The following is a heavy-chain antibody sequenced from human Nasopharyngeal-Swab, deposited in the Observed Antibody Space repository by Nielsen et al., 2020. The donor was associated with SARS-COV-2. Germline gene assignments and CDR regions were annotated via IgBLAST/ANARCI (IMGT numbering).Heavy chain of an antibody. V-gene: IGHV2-5*02. CDR3: AHIVSRGWYGEDFDY. CDR2: IYWDDDK. D-gene: IGHD6-19*01. CDR1: GFSLSTSGVG. Sequence: SGPTLVKPTQTLTLTCTFSGFSLSTSGVGVGWIRQPPGKALEWLALIYWDDDKRYSPSLKSRLTITKDASKNQVVLTMTNMDPVDTATYYCAHIVSRGWYGEDFDYWGQGTLVTVSS. J-gene: IGHJ4*02.